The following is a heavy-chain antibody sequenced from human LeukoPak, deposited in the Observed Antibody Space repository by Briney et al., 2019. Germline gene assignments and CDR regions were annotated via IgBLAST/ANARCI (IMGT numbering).Heavy chain of an antibody. CDR2: INPSGGST. J-gene: IGHJ4*02. Sequence: ASVKVSCKASGYTFTSYYMHWVRQAPGQGLEWMGIINPSGGSTSCAQKFQGRVTMTRDMSTSTVYMELSSLRSEDTAVYYCARDFDPSTVTTYYLRYWGQGTLVTVSS. D-gene: IGHD4-17*01. V-gene: IGHV1-46*01. CDR1: GYTFTSYY. CDR3: ARDFDPSTVTTYYLRY.